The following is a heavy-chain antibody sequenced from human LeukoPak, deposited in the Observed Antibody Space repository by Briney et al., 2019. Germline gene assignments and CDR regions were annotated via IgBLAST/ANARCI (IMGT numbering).Heavy chain of an antibody. CDR1: GGSFSGYY. CDR2: INHSGST. CDR3: ARIRSSPFHDSSGYSAKYYFDY. Sequence: PSETLSLTCAVYGGSFSGYYWSWIRQPPGKGLEWIGEINHSGSTNHNPSLKSRVTISVDTSKNQFSLKLSSVTAADTAVYYCARIRSSPFHDSSGYSAKYYFDYWGQGTLVTVSS. D-gene: IGHD3-22*01. V-gene: IGHV4-34*01. J-gene: IGHJ4*02.